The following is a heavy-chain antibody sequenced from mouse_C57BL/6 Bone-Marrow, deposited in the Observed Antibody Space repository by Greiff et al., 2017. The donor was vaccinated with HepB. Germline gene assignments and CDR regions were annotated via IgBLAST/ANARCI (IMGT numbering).Heavy chain of an antibody. J-gene: IGHJ2*01. CDR1: GFTFSDYG. CDR2: ISSGSSTI. Sequence: EVNLVESGGGLVKPGGSLKLSCAASGFTFSDYGMHWVRQAPEKGLEWVAYISSGSSTIYYADTVKGRFTISRDKAKNTLFLQMTSLRSEDTAMYYCARPNYGSSYFDYWGQGTTLTVSS. V-gene: IGHV5-17*01. CDR3: ARPNYGSSYFDY. D-gene: IGHD1-1*01.